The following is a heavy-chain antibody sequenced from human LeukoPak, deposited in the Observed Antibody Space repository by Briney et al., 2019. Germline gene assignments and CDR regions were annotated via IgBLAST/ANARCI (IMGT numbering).Heavy chain of an antibody. CDR1: GFTFSSYA. CDR3: AKLREFSSYYDSSGYYDY. D-gene: IGHD3-22*01. V-gene: IGHV3-23*01. J-gene: IGHJ4*02. Sequence: PGGSLRLSCAASGFTFSSYAMSWVLQAPGKGLEGVSAISVSGGSTYYADSARGRFTISRANYKHPLYLQMNSLRAEDTAVYYCAKLREFSSYYDSSGYYDYWGQGTLVTVSS. CDR2: ISVSGGST.